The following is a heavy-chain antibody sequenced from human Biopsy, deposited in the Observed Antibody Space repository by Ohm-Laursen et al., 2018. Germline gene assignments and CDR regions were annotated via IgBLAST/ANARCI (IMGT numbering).Heavy chain of an antibody. CDR2: VYFTGST. CDR1: GDSIRSYY. V-gene: IGHV4-59*01. D-gene: IGHD2-15*01. CDR3: ARDRRGDSYMDV. J-gene: IGHJ6*02. Sequence: PSQTLSLTCTVSGDSIRSYYWSWIRQPPEKGLEWIGHVYFTGSTNFNPSLKSRVTISVDTSRVRFSLTLSSVTAADTAIYYCARDRRGDSYMDVWGQGTTVTVSS.